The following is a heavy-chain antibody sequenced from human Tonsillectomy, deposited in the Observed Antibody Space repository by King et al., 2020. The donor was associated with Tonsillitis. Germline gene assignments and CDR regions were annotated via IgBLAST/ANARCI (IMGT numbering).Heavy chain of an antibody. D-gene: IGHD2-21*02. Sequence: VQLQQWGAGLLKASETLSLTCAVYGGSFSGYYWSWIRQPPGKGLEWIGEINHSGSTTYNPSLESRVTISVDKSKNQMSVRLGSVTAADTAMYYCARRGRAXGDPFDYWGQGTLVTVSS. CDR3: ARRGRAXGDPFDY. CDR1: GGSFSGYY. CDR2: INHSGST. V-gene: IGHV4-34*01. J-gene: IGHJ4*02.